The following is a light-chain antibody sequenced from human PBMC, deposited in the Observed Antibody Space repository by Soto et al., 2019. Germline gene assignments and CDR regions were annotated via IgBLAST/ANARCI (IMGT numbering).Light chain of an antibody. CDR3: QQYGSSRFT. V-gene: IGKV3-20*01. Sequence: EIVLTQSPGTLSLSQGERATLSCRASQSVSSSYLAWYQQKPGQAPRLLIYGASSRATGIPDRFSGSGSGTDFTLTISRLEPEDFAVYYCQQYGSSRFTFGGGTKVDVK. CDR2: GAS. CDR1: QSVSSSY. J-gene: IGKJ4*01.